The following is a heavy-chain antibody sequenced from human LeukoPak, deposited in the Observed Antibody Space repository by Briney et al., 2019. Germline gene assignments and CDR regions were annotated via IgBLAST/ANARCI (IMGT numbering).Heavy chain of an antibody. J-gene: IGHJ4*02. Sequence: SETLSLTCTISGGSISTSHYWGSIRQAPGKGLEWIGRISHSGSTYYNPSLKSRISISVDTSKNQFSLQLNSVTAADTAVYYCARQSCSSTSCYFSFGGAYEYWGQGTLVTVSS. CDR3: ARQSCSSTSCYFSFGGAYEY. D-gene: IGHD2-2*01. CDR1: GGSISTSHY. V-gene: IGHV4-39*01. CDR2: ISHSGST.